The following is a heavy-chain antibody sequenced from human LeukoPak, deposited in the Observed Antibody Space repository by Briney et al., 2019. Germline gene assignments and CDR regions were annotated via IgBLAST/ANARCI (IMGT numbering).Heavy chain of an antibody. CDR2: ISGSSGST. Sequence: PGGSLRLSRAASGFTFSNYGMSWVRQAPGKGLEWVSGISGSSGSTYYADSVKGRFTISRDNSKNTVYLQMNTLRAEDTAVYYCAKSAGGSYGLYYFDYWGQGALVTVSS. CDR1: GFTFSNYG. CDR3: AKSAGGSYGLYYFDY. D-gene: IGHD3-10*01. J-gene: IGHJ4*02. V-gene: IGHV3-23*01.